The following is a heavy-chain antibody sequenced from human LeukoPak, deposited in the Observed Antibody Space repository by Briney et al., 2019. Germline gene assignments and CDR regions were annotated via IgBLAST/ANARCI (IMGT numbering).Heavy chain of an antibody. J-gene: IGHJ4*02. Sequence: PSETLSLTCTVSGGSISSYYWSWIRQPPGKGLEWIGYIYYSGSTNYNPSLKSRVTMSVDTSKNQSSLKLSSVTAADTAVYYCARVLPGDYFDYWGQGTLVTVSS. CDR3: ARVLPGDYFDY. D-gene: IGHD1-14*01. CDR2: IYYSGST. V-gene: IGHV4-59*12. CDR1: GGSISSYY.